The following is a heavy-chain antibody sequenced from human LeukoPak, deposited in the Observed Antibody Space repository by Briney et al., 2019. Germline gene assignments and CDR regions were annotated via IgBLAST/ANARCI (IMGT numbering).Heavy chain of an antibody. CDR3: ARVIYYDSERSET. CDR2: INHSGST. V-gene: IGHV4-34*01. D-gene: IGHD3-22*01. CDR1: GGSFSGYS. J-gene: IGHJ4*02. Sequence: SETLSLTCAVYGGSFSGYSWNWIRQPPGKGLEWIGEINHSGSTNYNPSLRSRVTISVDTSKNQFSLKLSSVTAADTALYYCARVIYYDSERSETWSQGTLVTVSS.